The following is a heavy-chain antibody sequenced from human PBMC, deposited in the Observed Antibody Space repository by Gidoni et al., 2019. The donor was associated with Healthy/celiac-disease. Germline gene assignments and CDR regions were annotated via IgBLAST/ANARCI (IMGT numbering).Heavy chain of an antibody. CDR1: GFTFSSYA. CDR3: AKGGPNYDIVSDAFDI. V-gene: IGHV3-23*01. J-gene: IGHJ3*02. CDR2: ISGSGGST. D-gene: IGHD3-9*01. Sequence: EVQLLESGGGLVQPGGSLRLSCAASGFTFSSYATSWVRQAPGKGLEWVSAISGSGGSTYYADSVKGRFTISRDNSKNTLYLQMNSLRAEDTAVYYCAKGGPNYDIVSDAFDIWGQGTMVTVSS.